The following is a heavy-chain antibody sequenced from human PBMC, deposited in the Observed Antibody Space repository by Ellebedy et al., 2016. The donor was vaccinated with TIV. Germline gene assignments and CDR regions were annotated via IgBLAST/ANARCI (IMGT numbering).Heavy chain of an antibody. CDR2: IWYDGRNK. CDR1: GFTFSSYG. D-gene: IGHD1-1*01. Sequence: GESLKISCAASGFTFSSYGMHWVRQAPGKGLEWVAIIWYDGRNKYYADSLKGRFTISRDNSKNTLYLQINSLRAEDTAVYYCARDQGWTGGATTRFDYWGQGTLVTVSS. V-gene: IGHV3-33*01. J-gene: IGHJ4*02. CDR3: ARDQGWTGGATTRFDY.